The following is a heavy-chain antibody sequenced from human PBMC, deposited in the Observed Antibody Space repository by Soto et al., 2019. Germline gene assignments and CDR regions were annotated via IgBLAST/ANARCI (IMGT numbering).Heavy chain of an antibody. CDR3: ARSGSWTGYSDS. CDR1: GFTVSNSY. CDR2: IYAEGNT. V-gene: IGHV3-53*02. J-gene: IGHJ4*02. D-gene: IGHD6-13*01. Sequence: EVQLVDTGGGLIQPGGSLRLSCAASGFTVSNSYISWVRQAPGKGLEWVSVIYAEGNTYYANSVEGRFTISRDNCKNTVYLQVDSLRAEDTAMYYCARSGSWTGYSDSWGQGTLVTVSS.